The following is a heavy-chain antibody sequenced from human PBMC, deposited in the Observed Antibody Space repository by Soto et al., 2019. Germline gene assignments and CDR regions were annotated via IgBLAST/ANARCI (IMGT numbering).Heavy chain of an antibody. V-gene: IGHV3-33*01. CDR1: GFTLSSYG. J-gene: IGHJ6*02. CDR2: IWYDGSNK. D-gene: IGHD3-3*01. CDR3: ARGIEEWLSPNVYGMDV. Sequence: PGGSLRLSCAASGFTLSSYGMHWVRQAPGKGLEWVAVIWYDGSNKYYADSVKGRFTISRDNSKNMVYLEMNSLRAEDTAVYYCARGIEEWLSPNVYGMDVWGQGTTVTVSS.